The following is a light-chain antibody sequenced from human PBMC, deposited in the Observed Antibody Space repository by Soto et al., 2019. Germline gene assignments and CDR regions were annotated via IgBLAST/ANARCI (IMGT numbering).Light chain of an antibody. J-gene: IGKJ5*01. CDR2: AAS. CDR3: QRLNAYPLE. CDR1: QGISSS. Sequence: DIELTQSPSFLSASVGDRVTITCRASQGISSSLAWYQQKPGKAPNLLIYAASTLQSGVPSRFSGSGSGTELTLTISSLQPEDFATYYCQRLNAYPLEFGQGTRLEIK. V-gene: IGKV1-9*01.